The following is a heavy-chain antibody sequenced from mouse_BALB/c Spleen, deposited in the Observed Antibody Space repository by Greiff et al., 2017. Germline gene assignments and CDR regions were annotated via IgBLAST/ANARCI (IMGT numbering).Heavy chain of an antibody. D-gene: IGHD4-1*02. CDR1: GDSITSGY. Sequence: VQLQQSGPSLVKPSQTLSLTCSVTGDSITSGYWNWIRKFPGNKLEYMGYISYSGSTYYNPSLKSRISITRDTSKNQYYLQLNSVTTEDTATYYCARGGSTGRGFAYWGQGTLVTVSA. V-gene: IGHV3-8*02. CDR2: ISYSGST. J-gene: IGHJ3*01. CDR3: ARGGSTGRGFAY.